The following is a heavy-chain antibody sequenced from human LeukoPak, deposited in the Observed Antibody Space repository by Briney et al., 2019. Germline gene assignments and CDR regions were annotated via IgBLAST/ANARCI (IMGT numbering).Heavy chain of an antibody. CDR1: EFTLMISA. CDR2: ISSSGSTI. D-gene: IGHD5-18*01. V-gene: IGHV3-48*03. CDR3: ARERLRGYSYGPYSHDYGMLV. Sequence: QPGGSLRLCCSASEFTLMISAMHWVRQAPGKGLEWVSYISSSGSTIYYADSVKGRFTISRDNAKNSLYLQMNSLRGEDTAVYYCARERLRGYSYGPYSHDYGMLVWGPGTTVTVSS. J-gene: IGHJ6*02.